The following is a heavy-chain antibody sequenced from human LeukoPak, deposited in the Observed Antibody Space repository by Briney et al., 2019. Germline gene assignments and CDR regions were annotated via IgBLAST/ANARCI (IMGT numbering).Heavy chain of an antibody. CDR1: GFTVSSNY. D-gene: IGHD5-18*01. CDR2: IYSGGST. Sequence: GGSLRLSCAASGFTVSSNYMSWVRQAPGKGLEWVSVIYSGGSTYYADSVKGRFTISRDNSKNTLYLQMNSLRAEDTAVYYCARDFQSYRKTLDTRNNWFDPWGQGTLVTVSS. V-gene: IGHV3-53*01. CDR3: ARDFQSYRKTLDTRNNWFDP. J-gene: IGHJ5*02.